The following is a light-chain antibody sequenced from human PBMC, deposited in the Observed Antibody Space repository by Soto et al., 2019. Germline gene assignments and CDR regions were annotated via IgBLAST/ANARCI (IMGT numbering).Light chain of an antibody. CDR3: CSYTGFYSYV. Sequence: QSVLTQPRSVSASPGQSVTISCTGTNSDVGGYNYVSWYQQYPGKAPKVMIYDVTKRPSGVPDRFYGSKSGNTASLTISGLQTEDEADYYCCSYTGFYSYVLGTGTKVTVL. V-gene: IGLV2-11*01. J-gene: IGLJ1*01. CDR2: DVT. CDR1: NSDVGGYNY.